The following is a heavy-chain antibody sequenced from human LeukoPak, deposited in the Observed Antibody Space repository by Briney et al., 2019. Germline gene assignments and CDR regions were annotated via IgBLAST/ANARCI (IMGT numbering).Heavy chain of an antibody. D-gene: IGHD3-16*01. CDR2: ISGTGGST. CDR3: AKDLGVGTNV. V-gene: IGHV3-23*01. J-gene: IGHJ4*02. Sequence: GSLRLSCAASGFTFSSYAMSWVRQAPGKGLEWVSAISGTGGSTYYADSVKGRFTISRDNAKNSLYLQMNSLRAEDTALYYCAKDLGVGTNVWGQGTLVTVSS. CDR1: GFTFSSYA.